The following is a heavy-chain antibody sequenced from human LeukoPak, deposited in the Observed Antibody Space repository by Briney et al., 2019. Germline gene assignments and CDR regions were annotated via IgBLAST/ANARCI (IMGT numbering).Heavy chain of an antibody. J-gene: IGHJ4*01. D-gene: IGHD6-13*01. V-gene: IGHV5-51*01. Sequence: GESLKISCKGSGYSFTSYWIGWVRQMPGKGLEWMGIIYPGDSDTRYSPSFQGQVTISADKSISTAYLQWNSLKASDTAMYYCARQEIAAPPPDAYRGQGTLVNGSP. CDR2: IYPGDSDT. CDR1: GYSFTSYW. CDR3: ARQEIAAPPPDAY.